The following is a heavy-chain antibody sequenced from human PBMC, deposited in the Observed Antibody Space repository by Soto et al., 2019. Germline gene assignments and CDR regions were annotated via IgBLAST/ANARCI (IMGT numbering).Heavy chain of an antibody. CDR1: GGSISSSNW. V-gene: IGHV4-4*02. CDR3: ARGLGGYYDSSGYYSNY. CDR2: IYHSGST. J-gene: IGHJ4*02. Sequence: PSETLSLTCAVSGGSISSSNWWSWVRQPPGKGLEWIGEIYHSGSTNYNPSLKSRVTISVDKSKNQFSLKLSSVTAADTAVYYCARGLGGYYDSSGYYSNYWGQGTLVTVSS. D-gene: IGHD3-22*01.